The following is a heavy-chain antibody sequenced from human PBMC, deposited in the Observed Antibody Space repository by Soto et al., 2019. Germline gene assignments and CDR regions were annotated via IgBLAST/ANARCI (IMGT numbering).Heavy chain of an antibody. V-gene: IGHV3-30-3*01. D-gene: IGHD4-17*01. J-gene: IGHJ4*02. Sequence: QVQLVESGGGVVQPGRSLRLSCAASGFTFSSYAMHWVRQAPGKGLEWVAVISYDGSNKYYADSVKGRFTISRDNSKNTLYLQMNSLRAEDTAVYYCARDLAGDYVYWGQGTLVTASS. CDR1: GFTFSSYA. CDR2: ISYDGSNK. CDR3: ARDLAGDYVY.